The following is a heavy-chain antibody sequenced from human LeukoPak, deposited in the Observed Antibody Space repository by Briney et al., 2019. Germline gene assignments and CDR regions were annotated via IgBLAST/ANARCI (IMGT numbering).Heavy chain of an antibody. Sequence: ASVKVSCKASGYTFTGYYMHWVRQAPGQGLEWMGWINPNSGGTNYAQKFQGRVTISADKSISTAYLQWSSLKASDTAMYYCARPYDSSGYYYYWGQGTPVTVSS. CDR2: INPNSGGT. J-gene: IGHJ4*02. CDR3: ARPYDSSGYYYY. CDR1: GYTFTGYY. D-gene: IGHD3-22*01. V-gene: IGHV1-2*02.